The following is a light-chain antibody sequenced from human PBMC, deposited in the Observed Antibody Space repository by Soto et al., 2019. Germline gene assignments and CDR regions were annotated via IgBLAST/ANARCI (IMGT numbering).Light chain of an antibody. CDR2: DAS. J-gene: IGKJ4*01. CDR1: QSVRSY. Sequence: EIVLTQSPATLSLSPGERATLSCRASQSVRSYLAWYQQKPGQAPRLLIYDASNRAPGIPARFSGSGSGTGFTLTISSLEPEDFAVYYCQQRSDWPSTFGGGTKVQIK. CDR3: QQRSDWPST. V-gene: IGKV3-11*01.